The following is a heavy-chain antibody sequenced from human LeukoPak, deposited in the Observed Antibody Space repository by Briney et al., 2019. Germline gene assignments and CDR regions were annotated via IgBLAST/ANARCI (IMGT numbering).Heavy chain of an antibody. J-gene: IGHJ6*03. D-gene: IGHD6-13*01. CDR2: IRSKAYGGTT. V-gene: IGHV3-49*04. CDR3: TRGVAAAGMWTYYMDV. CDR1: GFTFGDYA. Sequence: PGGSLRLSCTASGFTFGDYAMGWVRQAPGKGLEWVGFIRSKAYGGTTEYAASVKGRFTISRDASKSIAYLQMNSLKTEDTAVYYCTRGVAAAGMWTYYMDVWGKGTTVTISS.